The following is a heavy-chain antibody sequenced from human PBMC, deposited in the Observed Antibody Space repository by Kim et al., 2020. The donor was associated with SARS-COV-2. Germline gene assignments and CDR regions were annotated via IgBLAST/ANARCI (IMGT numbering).Heavy chain of an antibody. CDR1: GYTFTSYG. J-gene: IGHJ6*02. Sequence: ASVKVSCKASGYTFTSYGISWVRQAPGQGLEWMGWISAYNGNTNYAQKLQGRVTMTTDTSTSTAYMELRGLRSDYTAVYYCARAPDSYGYYYYGMDVWGQGTTVTVSS. D-gene: IGHD5-18*01. CDR2: ISAYNGNT. V-gene: IGHV1-18*01. CDR3: ARAPDSYGYYYYGMDV.